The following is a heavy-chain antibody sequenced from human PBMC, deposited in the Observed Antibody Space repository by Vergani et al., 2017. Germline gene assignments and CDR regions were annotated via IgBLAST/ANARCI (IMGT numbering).Heavy chain of an antibody. V-gene: IGHV4-39*01. CDR3: ARTECFILRYFHWAL. Sequence: QLHLQGSGPGLVKPSETLSLTCTVSGGSITSSSYYWGWIRQPPGKGLEWIGNIYHSGAAYYNPSLKGRVTISVGTSKNQFSLEVTSVTAADTAIYFCARTECFILRYFHWALWGQGTLVTVSS. CDR1: GGSITSSSYY. J-gene: IGHJ4*02. D-gene: IGHD3-9*01. CDR2: IYHSGAA.